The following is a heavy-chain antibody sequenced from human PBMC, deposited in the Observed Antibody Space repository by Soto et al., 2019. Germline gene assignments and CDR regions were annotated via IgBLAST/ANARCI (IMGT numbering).Heavy chain of an antibody. CDR2: IYYSGST. D-gene: IGHD1-26*01. CDR1: GGSISSYY. J-gene: IGHJ6*02. CDR3: ARAGGSYYSPYYSYGMDV. Sequence: QVQLQESGPGLVKPSETLSLTCTVSGGSISSYYWSWIRQPPGKGLEWIGYIYYSGSTNYNPSLKSRVTISVDTSKNQFSLKLSSVTAADTAVYYCARAGGSYYSPYYSYGMDVWGQGTTVTVSS. V-gene: IGHV4-59*01.